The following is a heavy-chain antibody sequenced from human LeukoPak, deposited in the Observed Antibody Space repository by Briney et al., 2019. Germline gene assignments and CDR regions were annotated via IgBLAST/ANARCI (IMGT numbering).Heavy chain of an antibody. V-gene: IGHV4-38-2*02. CDR1: GYSISSGYY. Sequence: SETLSLTCTVSGYSISSGYYWGWIRQPPGKGLEWIGSIYHSGSTYYNPSLKSRVTISVDTSKNQFSLKLSSVTAADTAVYYCARHRADYYDSSGYPRTWGQGTLVTVSS. CDR3: ARHRADYYDSSGYPRT. D-gene: IGHD3-22*01. CDR2: IYHSGST. J-gene: IGHJ5*02.